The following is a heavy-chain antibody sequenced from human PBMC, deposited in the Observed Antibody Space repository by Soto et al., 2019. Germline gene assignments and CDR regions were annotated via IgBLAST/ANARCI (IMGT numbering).Heavy chain of an antibody. CDR2: IYSGGST. CDR1: GFTVSSNY. J-gene: IGHJ4*02. Sequence: GGSLRLSCAASGFTVSSNYMSWVRQAPGKGLEWVSVIYSGGSTYYADSVKGRFTISRDNSKNTLYLQMNSLRAEDTAVYYCAREHPTTGSFDYWGQGTLVTVSS. V-gene: IGHV3-53*01. D-gene: IGHD1-1*01. CDR3: AREHPTTGSFDY.